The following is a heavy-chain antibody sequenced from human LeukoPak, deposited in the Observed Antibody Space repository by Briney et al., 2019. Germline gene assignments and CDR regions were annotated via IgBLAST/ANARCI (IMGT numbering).Heavy chain of an antibody. D-gene: IGHD3-10*01. V-gene: IGHV4-39*07. CDR2: IYYSGST. CDR3: ARGPRPRWVRSYYFDY. Sequence: SETLSLTCTVSGGSISSSSYYWGWIRQPPGKGLEWIGSIYYSGSTNYNPSLKSRVTISVDTSKNQFSLKLSSVTAADTAVYYCARGPRPRWVRSYYFDYWGQGTLVTVSS. J-gene: IGHJ4*02. CDR1: GGSISSSSYY.